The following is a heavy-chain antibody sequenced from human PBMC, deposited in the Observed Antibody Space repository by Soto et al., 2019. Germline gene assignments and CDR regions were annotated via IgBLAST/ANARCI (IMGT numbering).Heavy chain of an antibody. D-gene: IGHD3-22*01. CDR1: GGSVSSGSYY. CDR2: IYYSGST. V-gene: IGHV4-61*01. J-gene: IGHJ4*02. CDR3: ARDRLSGSLDY. Sequence: QVQLQESGPGLVKPSETLSLTCTVSGGSVSSGSYYWSWIRQPPGKGLEWIGYIYYSGSTNYNPSLKRRVTISVDTSKNQFSLKLSSVTAEDTAVYYCARDRLSGSLDYWGQGTLVTVSS.